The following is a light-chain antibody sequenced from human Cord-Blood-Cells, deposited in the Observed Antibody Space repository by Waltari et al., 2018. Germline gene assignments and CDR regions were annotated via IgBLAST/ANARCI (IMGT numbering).Light chain of an antibody. Sequence: QSVLTQPPSVSAAPGQKVTISCSGSSSNIGNNYVSWYQQLPGTAPKLRTYEKNKRPSGIPDRFSGSKSGTSATLGITGLQAGDEADYYCGTWDSSLSAGVFGGGTKLTVL. CDR1: SSNIGNNY. V-gene: IGLV1-51*02. CDR2: EKN. CDR3: GTWDSSLSAGV. J-gene: IGLJ3*02.